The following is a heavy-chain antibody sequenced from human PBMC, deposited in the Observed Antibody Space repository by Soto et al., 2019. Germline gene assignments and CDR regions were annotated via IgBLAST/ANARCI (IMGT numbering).Heavy chain of an antibody. CDR3: ARVERARDYMDV. CDR2: MNPNSGNT. CDR1: GYTFTSYD. V-gene: IGHV1-8*01. Sequence: GASVKVSCKASGYTFTSYDINWVRQATGQGLEWMGWMNPNSGNTGYAQKFQGRVTMARNTSISTAYMELSSLRSEDTAVYYCARVERARDYMDVWGKGTTVTVSS. J-gene: IGHJ6*03. D-gene: IGHD1-1*01.